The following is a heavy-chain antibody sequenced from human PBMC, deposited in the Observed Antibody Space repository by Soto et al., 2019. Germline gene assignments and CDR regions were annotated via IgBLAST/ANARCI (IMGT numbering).Heavy chain of an antibody. CDR1: GFTFDDYT. Sequence: GGSLRLSCAASGFTFDDYTMHWVRQAPGKGLEWVSLISWDGGSTYYADSVKGRFTISRDNSKNSLYLQMNSLRTEDTALYYCAKDNYYGSGSPDGGGMDVWGQGTTVTVS. V-gene: IGHV3-43*01. CDR3: AKDNYYGSGSPDGGGMDV. J-gene: IGHJ6*02. D-gene: IGHD3-10*01. CDR2: ISWDGGST.